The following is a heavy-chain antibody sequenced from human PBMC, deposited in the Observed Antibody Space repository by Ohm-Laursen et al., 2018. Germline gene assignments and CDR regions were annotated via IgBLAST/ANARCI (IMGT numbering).Heavy chain of an antibody. J-gene: IGHJ6*02. Sequence: SSVKVSCKASGGTFSSYAISWVRQAPGQGLEWMGGIIPIFGTANYAQKFQGRVTITADKSTSTAYMELSSLRSEDTAVYYCARADDNPRGTNRFMDVWGQGTTVTVSS. CDR3: ARADDNPRGTNRFMDV. V-gene: IGHV1-69*06. D-gene: IGHD3-16*02. CDR2: IIPIFGTA. CDR1: GGTFSSYA.